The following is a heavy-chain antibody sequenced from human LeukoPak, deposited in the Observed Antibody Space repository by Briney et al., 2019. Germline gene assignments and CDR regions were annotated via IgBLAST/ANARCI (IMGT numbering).Heavy chain of an antibody. V-gene: IGHV4-39*01. CDR1: GGSISTSGYY. CDR3: ARHWKYCNIGDCHDNWFDP. CDR2: MYYSGIT. D-gene: IGHD2-8*01. J-gene: IGHJ5*02. Sequence: SETLSLTCSVSGGSISTSGYYWGWLRQPSGKGLEWIASMYYSGITYYNPSLKSRVTTSVDMSKNQFSLKLTSVTAADTAVYYCARHWKYCNIGDCHDNWFDPWGQGTLVTVSS.